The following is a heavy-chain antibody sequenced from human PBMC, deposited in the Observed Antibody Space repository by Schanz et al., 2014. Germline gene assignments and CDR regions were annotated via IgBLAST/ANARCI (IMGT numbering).Heavy chain of an antibody. V-gene: IGHV3-30*03. CDR3: ARDKGGYYPFDY. CDR2: ISYHGSER. CDR1: GFTFSSYG. Sequence: VQLVESGGGLIQPGGSLRLSCAVSGFTFSSYGMHWVRQAPGRGLEWVAVISYHGSERYYADSVKGRFTISRDNAKNSLYLQMNSLRAEDTAVYYCARDKGGYYPFDYWGQGTLVTVSS. J-gene: IGHJ4*02. D-gene: IGHD3-3*01.